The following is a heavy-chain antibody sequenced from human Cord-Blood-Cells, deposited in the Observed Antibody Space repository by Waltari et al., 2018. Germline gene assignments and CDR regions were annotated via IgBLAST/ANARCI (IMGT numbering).Heavy chain of an antibody. D-gene: IGHD4-17*01. CDR1: GFTFRIHE. V-gene: IGHV3-48*03. Sequence: EVQLVESGGGLVQPGGSLGLSCAASGFTFRIHEMNWVRQAPGKGLEWVSYISSSGSTIYYADSVKGRFTISRDNAKNSLYLQMNSLRAEDTAVYYCARKDYGDYVDYWGQGTLVTVSS. CDR2: ISSSGSTI. J-gene: IGHJ4*02. CDR3: ARKDYGDYVDY.